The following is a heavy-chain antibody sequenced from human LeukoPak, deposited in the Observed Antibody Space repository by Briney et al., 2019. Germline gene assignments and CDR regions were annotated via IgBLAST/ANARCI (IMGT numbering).Heavy chain of an antibody. V-gene: IGHV3-30*18. Sequence: GGSLRLSCAASGFTFSRYEMNWVRQAPGKGLELVAVISYDGSNKYYADSVKGRFTISRDNSKNTLYLQMNTLRAEDTAVYYCAKDVSWNWFDPWGQGTLVTVSS. CDR2: ISYDGSNK. J-gene: IGHJ5*02. CDR1: GFTFSRYE. CDR3: AKDVSWNWFDP.